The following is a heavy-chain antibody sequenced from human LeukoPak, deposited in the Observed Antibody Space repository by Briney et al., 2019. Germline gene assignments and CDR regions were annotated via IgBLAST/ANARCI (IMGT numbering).Heavy chain of an antibody. J-gene: IGHJ6*02. V-gene: IGHV3-30-3*01. CDR2: ISYDGSNK. Sequence: PGRSLRLSCAASGFTFSSYAMHWVRQAPGKGLEWVAVISYDGSNKYYADSVKGRLTISRDNSKNTLYLQMNSLRAEDTAVYYCARESEETDYDFWSGYWGPNYYYYGMDVWGQGTTVTVSS. CDR3: ARESEETDYDFWSGYWGPNYYYYGMDV. D-gene: IGHD3-3*01. CDR1: GFTFSSYA.